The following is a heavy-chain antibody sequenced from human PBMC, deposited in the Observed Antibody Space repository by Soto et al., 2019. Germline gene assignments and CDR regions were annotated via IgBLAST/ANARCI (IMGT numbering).Heavy chain of an antibody. CDR1: GGSVSSGSYY. Sequence: SETLSLTCTVSGGSVSSGSYYWSWIRQPPGKGLEWIGYIYYSGSTNYNPSLKSRVTISVDTSKNQFSLKLSSVTAADTAVYYCARVGRVRGAFNWFDPWGQGTLVTVSS. D-gene: IGHD3-10*01. J-gene: IGHJ5*02. CDR3: ARVGRVRGAFNWFDP. CDR2: IYYSGST. V-gene: IGHV4-61*01.